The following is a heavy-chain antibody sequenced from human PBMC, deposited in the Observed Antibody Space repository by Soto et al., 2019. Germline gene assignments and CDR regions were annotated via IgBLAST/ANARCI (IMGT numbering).Heavy chain of an antibody. CDR3: AGADSSGYHDAFDI. CDR1: GYTFTSYY. D-gene: IGHD3-22*01. V-gene: IGHV1-46*01. CDR2: INPSGGST. J-gene: IGHJ3*02. Sequence: ASVKVSCKASGYTFTSYYMHWVRQAPGQGLEWMGIINPSGGSTSYAQKFQGRVTMTRDTSISTAYMELSRLRSDDTAVYYCAGADSSGYHDAFDIWGQGTMVTVSS.